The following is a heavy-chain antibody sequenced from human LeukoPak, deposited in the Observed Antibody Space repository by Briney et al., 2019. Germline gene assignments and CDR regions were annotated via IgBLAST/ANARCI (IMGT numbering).Heavy chain of an antibody. Sequence: GGSLRLSCAASGFTFSSYGMHWVHQAPGKGLEWVAVIWYDGSNKYYADSVKGRFTISRDNSKNTLYLQMNSLRAEDTAVYYCARDSHCSGGSCYAYNWFDPWGQGTLVTVSS. CDR2: IWYDGSNK. CDR1: GFTFSSYG. V-gene: IGHV3-33*01. D-gene: IGHD2-15*01. CDR3: ARDSHCSGGSCYAYNWFDP. J-gene: IGHJ5*02.